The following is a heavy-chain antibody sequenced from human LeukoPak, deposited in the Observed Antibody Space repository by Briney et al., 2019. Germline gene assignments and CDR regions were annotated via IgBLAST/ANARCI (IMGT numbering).Heavy chain of an antibody. D-gene: IGHD3-3*01. Sequence: SETLSLTCTVSGGPISSGGYYWSWVRQHPGKGLEWIGYIYYSGSTYYNPSLKSRVTISVDTSKNQFSLKLSSVTAADTAVYYCARVGAIFGVVISFDYWGQGTLVTVSS. CDR1: GGPISSGGYY. CDR2: IYYSGST. J-gene: IGHJ4*02. V-gene: IGHV4-31*03. CDR3: ARVGAIFGVVISFDY.